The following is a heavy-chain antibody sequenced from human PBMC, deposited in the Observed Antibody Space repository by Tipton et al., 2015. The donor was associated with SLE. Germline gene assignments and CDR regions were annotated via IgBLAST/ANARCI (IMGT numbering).Heavy chain of an antibody. CDR3: ARVPISSPTPPVDY. J-gene: IGHJ4*02. D-gene: IGHD3-3*02. CDR2: IYSGGST. Sequence: SLRLSCAASGFTVSSNYMSWVRQAPGKGLEWVSVIYSGGSTYYADSVKGRFTISRDNSKNTPYLQMNSLRAEDTAVYYCARVPISSPTPPVDYWGQGTLVTVSS. V-gene: IGHV3-66*01. CDR1: GFTVSSNY.